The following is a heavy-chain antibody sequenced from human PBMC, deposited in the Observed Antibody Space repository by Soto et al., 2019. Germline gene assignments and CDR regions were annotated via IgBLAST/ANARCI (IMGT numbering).Heavy chain of an antibody. V-gene: IGHV1-46*01. CDR3: VRDFTAVQVFYYYYGMDV. CDR2: INPGGGST. Sequence: ASVKVSCKASGYTFTSYYMHWVRQAPGQRLKRKGIINPGGGSTNYAQKFQGRVIMTRDTSTSTVYMDLSSLRSEDTAVYYCVRDFTAVQVFYYYYGMDVWGQGTTVTVSS. J-gene: IGHJ6*02. CDR1: GYTFTSYY. D-gene: IGHD3-16*01.